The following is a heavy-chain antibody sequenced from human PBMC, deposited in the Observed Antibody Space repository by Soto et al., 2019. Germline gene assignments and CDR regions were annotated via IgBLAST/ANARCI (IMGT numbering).Heavy chain of an antibody. CDR2: LYYSGST. J-gene: IGHJ6*02. Sequence: PSETLSLTCTVSGGSISSSNYYWAWIRQSPGKGLEWVATLYYSGSTNYNPSLKSRVTISVDTSKNQFSLKLSSVTAADTAVYYCARGRIGYCSSTSCQSGYYYYYGMDVWGQGTTVTVSS. CDR3: ARGRIGYCSSTSCQSGYYYYYGMDV. V-gene: IGHV4-39*07. CDR1: GGSISSSNYY. D-gene: IGHD2-2*01.